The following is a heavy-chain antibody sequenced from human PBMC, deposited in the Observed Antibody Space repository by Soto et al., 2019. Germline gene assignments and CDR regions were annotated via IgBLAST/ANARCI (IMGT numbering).Heavy chain of an antibody. CDR2: ITADGGT. CDR3: APHVSCSGGSCQYDAFAI. J-gene: IGHJ3*02. Sequence: EVQVLESGGGLVQPGGSLRLSCEGSGFTVSSHAMTWIRQAPGKGPEWVSTITADGGTYYADSVKGRFAMSRDSSESTLYLQMHSLGAADTAAYYCAPHVSCSGGSCQYDAFAIRGQGTMVTVSS. D-gene: IGHD2-15*01. V-gene: IGHV3-23*01. CDR1: GFTVSSHA.